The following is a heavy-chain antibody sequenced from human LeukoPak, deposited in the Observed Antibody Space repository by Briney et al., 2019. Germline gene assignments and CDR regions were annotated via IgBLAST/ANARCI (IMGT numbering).Heavy chain of an antibody. CDR3: ARVNYDYYYMDF. CDR1: GGSISSGDYY. CDR2: IYYSGST. J-gene: IGHJ6*03. V-gene: IGHV4-30-4*08. Sequence: TSETLSLTCTVSGGSISSGDYYWSWIRQPPGKGLEWIGYIYYSGSTYYNPSLKSRVTISVDTSKNQFSLKRRTVGSADPAVYYGARVNYDYYYMDFWNKGTTVPVSS. D-gene: IGHD4-23*01.